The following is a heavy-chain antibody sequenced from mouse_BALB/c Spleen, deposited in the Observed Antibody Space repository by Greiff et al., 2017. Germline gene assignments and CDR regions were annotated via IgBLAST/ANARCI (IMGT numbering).Heavy chain of an antibody. CDR2: IWAGGST. J-gene: IGHJ4*01. V-gene: IGHV2-9*02. Sequence: VKLMESGPGLVAPSQSLSITCTVSGFSLTSYGVHWVRQPPGKGLEWLGVIWAGGSTNYNSALMSRLSISKDNSKSQVFLKMNSLQTDDTAMYYCARVFITTVVGAMDYWGQGTSVTVSS. CDR1: GFSLTSYG. D-gene: IGHD1-1*01. CDR3: ARVFITTVVGAMDY.